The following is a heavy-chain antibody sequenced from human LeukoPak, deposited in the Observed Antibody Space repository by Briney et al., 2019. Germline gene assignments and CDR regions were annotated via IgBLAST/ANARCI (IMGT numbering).Heavy chain of an antibody. CDR2: IKQDGSEK. D-gene: IGHD2-21*01. Sequence: PGGSLRLSCVASGFPFSSYWMTWVRQAPGKGLEWVANIKQDGSEKDYVDSVKGRFTTSRDNAKNSLYLQMNNLRAEDTAVYYCARYCGGDCYGMDVWGQGTTVTVSS. V-gene: IGHV3-7*01. CDR1: GFPFSSYW. CDR3: ARYCGGDCYGMDV. J-gene: IGHJ6*02.